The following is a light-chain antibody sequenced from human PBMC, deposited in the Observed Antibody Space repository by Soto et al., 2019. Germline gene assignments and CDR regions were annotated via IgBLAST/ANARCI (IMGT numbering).Light chain of an antibody. Sequence: EIVLTQSPGTLSLSPGELAALSCRASRSLSSTSLAWYQQRPGQAPRLLIYDASSRATGIPDRFSGSGSGTDFTLTINSLEPDHFAVYYCHQYGSLLRTFGLGTKVEIE. V-gene: IGKV3-20*01. CDR1: RSLSSTS. CDR3: HQYGSLLRT. J-gene: IGKJ1*01. CDR2: DAS.